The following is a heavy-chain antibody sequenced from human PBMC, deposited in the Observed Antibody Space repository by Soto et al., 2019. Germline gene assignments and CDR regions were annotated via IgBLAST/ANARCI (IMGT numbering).Heavy chain of an antibody. V-gene: IGHV1-24*01. D-gene: IGHD3-22*01. CDR1: GYTLTELS. CDR2: FDPEDGET. J-gene: IGHJ5*02. CDR3: ATAYYYDSSGYHNWFDP. Sequence: GASVKVSCKVSGYTLTELSMHWVRQAPGKGLEWMGGFDPEDGETIYAQKFQGRVTMTENTSTDTAYMELSSLRSEETAVYYCATAYYYDSSGYHNWFDPWGQGTLVTVSS.